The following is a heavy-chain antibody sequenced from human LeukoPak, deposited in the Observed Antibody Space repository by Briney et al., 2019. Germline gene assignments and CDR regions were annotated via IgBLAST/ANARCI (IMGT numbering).Heavy chain of an antibody. CDR3: AKDLNDSSGYGLDDALDI. J-gene: IGHJ3*02. CDR1: GFTFSSYG. CDR2: ISYDGSNK. D-gene: IGHD3-22*01. Sequence: GGSLRLSCAASGFTFSSYGMHWVRQAPGKGLEWVAVISYDGSNKYYADSVKGRFTISRDNSKNTLYLQMNSLRAEDTAVYYCAKDLNDSSGYGLDDALDIWGQGTMVTVSS. V-gene: IGHV3-30*18.